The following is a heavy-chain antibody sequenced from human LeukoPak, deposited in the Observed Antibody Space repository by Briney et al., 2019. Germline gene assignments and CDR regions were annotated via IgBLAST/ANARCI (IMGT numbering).Heavy chain of an antibody. D-gene: IGHD3-9*01. J-gene: IGHJ4*02. V-gene: IGHV4-39*02. CDR2: IYYSGST. Sequence: SETLSLTCTVSGGSISSSSYYWGWIRQPPGKGLEWIGSIYYSGSTYYNPSLKSRVTISVDTSKNHFSLKLSSVTAADTAVYYCARGTDLLTAYYYFDCWVQGTLVSVSS. CDR1: GGSISSSSYY. CDR3: ARGTDLLTAYYYFDC.